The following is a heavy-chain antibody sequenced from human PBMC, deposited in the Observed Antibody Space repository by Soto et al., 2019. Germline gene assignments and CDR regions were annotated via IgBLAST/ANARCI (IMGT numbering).Heavy chain of an antibody. D-gene: IGHD3-3*01. CDR1: GFTFSSYG. CDR2: ISYDGSNK. J-gene: IGHJ6*02. V-gene: IGHV3-30*18. CDR3: AEDLGWLRQIMDYYGMDV. Sequence: GGSLRLSCAASGFTFSSYGMHWVRQAPGKGLEWVAVISYDGSNKYYADSVKGRFTISRDNSKNTLYLQMNSLRAEDTAVYYCAEDLGWLRQIMDYYGMDVWGQGTTVTVSS.